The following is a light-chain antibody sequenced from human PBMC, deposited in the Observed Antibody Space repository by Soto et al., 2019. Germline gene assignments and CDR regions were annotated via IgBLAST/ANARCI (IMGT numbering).Light chain of an antibody. V-gene: IGKV3-20*01. CDR2: GAS. J-gene: IGKJ3*01. CDR3: QQYGSSSFT. CDR1: QSVSSSY. Sequence: EIVLTQSPGTVSLSPGERATLSCRASQSVSSSYLAWYQQKPGQAPRLLIYGASSRATGIPDRFSGSGSGTDFTLTISRLEPEDFAVYYCQQYGSSSFTFGPGTKVDIK.